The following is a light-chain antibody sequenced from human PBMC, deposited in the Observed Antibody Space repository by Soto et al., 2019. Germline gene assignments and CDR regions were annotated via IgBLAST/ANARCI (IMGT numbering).Light chain of an antibody. CDR1: QSVSSN. CDR3: QQRSNWPLIT. J-gene: IGKJ5*01. Sequence: EVVLTQSPGTLSLSPGERATLSCRASQSVSSNLAWYQQKPGQAPRLLIYDASNRATGIPARFSGSGSGTDFSLTISSLEPEDFAVYYCQQRSNWPLITFGQGTRLEI. CDR2: DAS. V-gene: IGKV3-11*01.